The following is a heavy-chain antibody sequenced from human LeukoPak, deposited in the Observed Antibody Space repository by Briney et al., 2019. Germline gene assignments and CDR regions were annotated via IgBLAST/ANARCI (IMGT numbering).Heavy chain of an antibody. CDR3: ATDPNRDTAMVFQH. CDR1: GFTFSSYA. D-gene: IGHD5-18*01. Sequence: AGGSLRLSCAASGFTFSSYAMSWVRQAPGKGLEWVSAISGSGGSTYYADSVKGRFTISRDNSKNTLYLQMNSLRAEDTAVYYCATDPNRDTAMVFQHWGQGTLATVSS. V-gene: IGHV3-23*01. CDR2: ISGSGGST. J-gene: IGHJ1*01.